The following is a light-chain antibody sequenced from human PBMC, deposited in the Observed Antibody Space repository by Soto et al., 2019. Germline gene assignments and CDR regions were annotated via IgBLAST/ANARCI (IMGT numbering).Light chain of an antibody. V-gene: IGLV1-47*01. Sequence: QSVVSQPPSASGIPGQRVTISCSGGLSNIGRNYVSWYQHLPGAAPNLLIYRNNQRPAGVPDRFSGSKSGTSASLAISGLRSGDEADYYCSVWDDSLGGRLFCGGTKLTVL. CDR2: RNN. CDR3: SVWDDSLGGRL. CDR1: LSNIGRNY. J-gene: IGLJ2*01.